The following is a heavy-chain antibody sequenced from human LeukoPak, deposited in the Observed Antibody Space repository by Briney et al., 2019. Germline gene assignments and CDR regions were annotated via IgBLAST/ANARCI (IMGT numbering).Heavy chain of an antibody. J-gene: IGHJ6*03. D-gene: IGHD1-26*01. Sequence: SETLSLTCTVSGGSISSYYWSWIRQPPGKGLEWFGYIHYSGSTNYNPSLKSRVTISVDTTKNQFSLKLSSVTAADTAVYYCATSPLSGNYWPHRYYYYYYMDVWGKGTTVTVSS. CDR1: GGSISSYY. CDR3: ATSPLSGNYWPHRYYYYYYMDV. CDR2: IHYSGST. V-gene: IGHV4-59*08.